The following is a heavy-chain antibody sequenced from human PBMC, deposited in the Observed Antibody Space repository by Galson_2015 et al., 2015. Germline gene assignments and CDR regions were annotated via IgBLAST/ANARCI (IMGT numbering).Heavy chain of an antibody. J-gene: IGHJ4*02. CDR2: IRWKSGKI. CDR3: AKGGGSGTYLFYYFDY. V-gene: IGHV3-9*01. D-gene: IGHD3-16*02. Sequence: ALRLCCAASGLTFDDSAMHWVAHAPGTGVEWVSGIRWKSGKIGYADSLKGRFTISRDNAKNSLYLQMNSLGAEDTALYYCAKGGGSGTYLFYYFDYWGQGTLVTVSS. CDR1: GLTFDDSA.